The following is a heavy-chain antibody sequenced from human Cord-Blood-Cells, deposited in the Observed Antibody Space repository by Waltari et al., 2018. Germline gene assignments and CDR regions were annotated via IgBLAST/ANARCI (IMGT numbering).Heavy chain of an antibody. CDR3: ARSNPYSGSYYFDY. V-gene: IGHV1-2*02. Sequence: QVQLVQSGAEVKKPGASVKVSCKASGYTFTGYYMHWVRQAPGQGLEWMGWINPNSGGTNDAQKFQGRVTMTRDTSISTAYMELSRLRSDDTAVYYCARSNPYSGSYYFDYWGQGTLVTVSS. CDR2: INPNSGGT. D-gene: IGHD1-26*01. CDR1: GYTFTGYY. J-gene: IGHJ4*02.